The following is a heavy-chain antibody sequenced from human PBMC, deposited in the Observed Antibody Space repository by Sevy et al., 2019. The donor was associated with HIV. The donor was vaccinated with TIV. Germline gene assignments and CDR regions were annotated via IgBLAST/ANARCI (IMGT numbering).Heavy chain of an antibody. Sequence: GGSLRLSCVGSGISISSHWMNWVRQSPGKGLEWVANINQDGSELYYVDSVKGRFTISRENAKNSGYLQMHSLRVEDSGVYYCARAMGVWGQGTTITVSS. CDR3: ARAMGV. V-gene: IGHV3-7*01. CDR2: INQDGSEL. CDR1: GISISSHW. J-gene: IGHJ6*02.